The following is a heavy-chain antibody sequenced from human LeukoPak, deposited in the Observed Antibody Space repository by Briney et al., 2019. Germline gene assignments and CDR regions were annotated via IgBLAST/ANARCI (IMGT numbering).Heavy chain of an antibody. CDR3: PRERIAARPGGYFYYGMDV. J-gene: IGHJ6*02. CDR1: GYTFTGYY. Sequence: ASVKVSCKASGYTFTGYYMHWVRQAPGQGLEWMGWINPNSGGTNYAQKFQGRVTMTRDTSISTAYMELSRLRSDDTAVYYCPRERIAARPGGYFYYGMDVWGQGTTVTVSS. D-gene: IGHD6-6*01. V-gene: IGHV1-2*02. CDR2: INPNSGGT.